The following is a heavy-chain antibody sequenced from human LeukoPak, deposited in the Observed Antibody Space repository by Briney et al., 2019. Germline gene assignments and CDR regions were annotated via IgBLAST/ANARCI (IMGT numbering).Heavy chain of an antibody. V-gene: IGHV1-46*01. J-gene: IGHJ4*02. CDR3: ARTYSTGWYDY. CDR2: INPSGGST. D-gene: IGHD6-19*01. CDR1: GYTFTRYY. Sequence: GASVKVFFKASGYTFTRYYMQWVRQPPGQGLEWMGIINPSGGSTSYAQKFQGRVTMTRDTSTSTVYMELSSLRSEDTAVYYCARTYSTGWYDYWGQGTLVTVSS.